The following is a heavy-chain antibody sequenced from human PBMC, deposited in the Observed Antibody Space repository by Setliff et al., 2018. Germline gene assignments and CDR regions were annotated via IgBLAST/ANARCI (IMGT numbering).Heavy chain of an antibody. J-gene: IGHJ5*02. CDR3: ARGTYYYDSSGYNWFDP. V-gene: IGHV1-2*06. CDR1: GYTFTGYY. D-gene: IGHD3-22*01. Sequence: ASVKVSCKASGYTFTGYYMHWVRQAPGQGLEWVGRINTNNGGTNYAQKFQGRVTLSRDTSITTAYMELSRLRADDTAVYYCARGTYYYDSSGYNWFDPWGQGTLVTVSS. CDR2: INTNNGGT.